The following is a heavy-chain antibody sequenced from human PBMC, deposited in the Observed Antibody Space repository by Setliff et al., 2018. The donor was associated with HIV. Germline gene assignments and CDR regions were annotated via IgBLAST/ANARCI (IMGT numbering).Heavy chain of an antibody. CDR2: ISYDGSDI. D-gene: IGHD3-3*01. V-gene: IGHV3-30*04. Sequence: GGSLRLPCAASGFSFNNYVMHWVRHAPGKGLEWVAVISYDGSDIYYADSVKGRFTISRENSKNTLYLQMNSLRPEDTAVYYCARAFGYYDFWSGYSGDEFDIWGQGTTVTVSS. J-gene: IGHJ3*02. CDR1: GFSFNNYV. CDR3: ARAFGYYDFWSGYSGDEFDI.